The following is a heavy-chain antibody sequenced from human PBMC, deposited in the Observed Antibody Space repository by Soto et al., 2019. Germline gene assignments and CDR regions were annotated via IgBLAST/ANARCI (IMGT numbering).Heavy chain of an antibody. D-gene: IGHD4-17*01. CDR3: ARDISIYGDYAYYYYGMDV. J-gene: IGHJ6*02. V-gene: IGHV3-23*01. CDR1: GFTFSSYA. CDR2: ITGSGGYT. Sequence: PGVSLRLSCAASGFTFSSYAMSWVRQAPGQGLEWVSAITGSGGYTYNADSVKGRFTISRDNSKNTLYLQMNSLRAEDTAVYYCARDISIYGDYAYYYYGMDVWGQGTTVTVSS.